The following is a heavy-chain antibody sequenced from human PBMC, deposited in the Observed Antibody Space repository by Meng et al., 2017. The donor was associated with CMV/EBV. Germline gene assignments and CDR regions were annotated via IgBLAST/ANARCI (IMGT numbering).Heavy chain of an antibody. CDR2: ISSSGSTI. J-gene: IGHJ6*02. CDR1: GFTFSSYE. V-gene: IGHV3-48*03. CDR3: ARGAAQLDYYYYYGMDV. Sequence: GGSLRLSCAASGFTFSSYEMNWVRQAPGKGLEWVSYISSSGSTIYYADSVKGRFTISRDNAKNSLYLQMNSLRAEDTAVYYCARGAAQLDYYYYYGMDVWGQGTTVTVSS. D-gene: IGHD6-6*01.